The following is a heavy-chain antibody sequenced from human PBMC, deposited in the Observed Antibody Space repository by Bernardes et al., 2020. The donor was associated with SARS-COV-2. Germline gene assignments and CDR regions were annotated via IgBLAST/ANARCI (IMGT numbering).Heavy chain of an antibody. CDR2: IYYSGST. J-gene: IGHJ6*02. V-gene: IGHV4-59*08. CDR3: ARKGIRAIFGVVITPAGMDV. Sequence: SETLSLTCTVSGGSISSYYWSWIRQPPGKGLEWIGYIYYSGSTNYNPSLKSRVTISVDTSKNQFSLKLSSVTAADTAVYYCARKGIRAIFGVVITPAGMDVWGRGTTVTVSS. D-gene: IGHD3-3*01. CDR1: GGSISSYY.